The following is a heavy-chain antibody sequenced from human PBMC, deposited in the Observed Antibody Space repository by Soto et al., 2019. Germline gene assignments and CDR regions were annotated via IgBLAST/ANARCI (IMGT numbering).Heavy chain of an antibody. CDR1: GGSISSSSYY. CDR2: IYYSGST. J-gene: IGHJ3*02. CDR3: ASFPVTLPPEGYHPMNDAFDI. D-gene: IGHD2-21*02. V-gene: IGHV4-39*01. Sequence: SETLSLTCTVSGGSISSSSYYWGWIRQPPGKGLEWIGSIYYSGSTYYNPSLKSRVTISVDTSKNQFSLKLSSVTAADTAVYYCASFPVTLPPEGYHPMNDAFDIWGQGTMVTVSS.